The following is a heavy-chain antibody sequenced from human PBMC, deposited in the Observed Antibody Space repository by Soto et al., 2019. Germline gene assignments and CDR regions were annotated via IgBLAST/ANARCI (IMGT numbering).Heavy chain of an antibody. D-gene: IGHD3-3*01. CDR1: GFTFSSYA. CDR2: ISGSGGST. V-gene: IGHV3-23*01. J-gene: IGHJ4*02. CDR3: AKVGRIFLEWLLSYSDY. Sequence: GGSLRLSCAASGFTFSSYAMSWVRQAPGKGLEWVSAISGSGGSTYYADSVKGRFTISRDNSKNTLYLQMNSLRAEDTAVYYCAKVGRIFLEWLLSYSDYWGQGTLVTVSS.